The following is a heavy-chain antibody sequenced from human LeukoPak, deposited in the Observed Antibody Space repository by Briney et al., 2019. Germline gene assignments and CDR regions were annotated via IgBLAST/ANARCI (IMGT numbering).Heavy chain of an antibody. CDR2: IKQDGSET. J-gene: IGHJ1*01. V-gene: IGHV3-7*01. CDR1: GFTLSSYW. Sequence: GGSLRLSCAASGFTLSSYWMNWVRHPPGKGLEWVAGIKQDGSETLYVDSVRGRFTISRDNAQNSLYLQMNSLRTEDTAVYYCAGGSGWLLHHWGQGTLVAVSS. CDR3: AGGSGWLLHH. D-gene: IGHD6-13*01.